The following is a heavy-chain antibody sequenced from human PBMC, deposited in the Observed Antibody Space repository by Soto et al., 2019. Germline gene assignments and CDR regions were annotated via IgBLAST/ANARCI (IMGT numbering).Heavy chain of an antibody. J-gene: IGHJ4*02. Sequence: GGSVRLSCASSGCAFSTYATRWVRQAPGRRLEGVSAVSSGGTNTDSAYSVKGRFTISRDNAKNSLYLQMNSLRAEDPALYYCAKGALRFLEWLSYFDYWRQGTLVTVSS. V-gene: IGHV3-23*01. CDR1: GCAFSTYA. CDR3: AKGALRFLEWLSYFDY. D-gene: IGHD3-3*01. CDR2: VSSGGTNT.